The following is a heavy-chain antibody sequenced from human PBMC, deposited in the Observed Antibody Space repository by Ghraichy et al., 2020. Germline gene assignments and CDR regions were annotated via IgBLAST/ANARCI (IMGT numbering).Heavy chain of an antibody. CDR1: GYSFTNYW. Sequence: GESLNISCKASGYSFTNYWIGWVRQMPGKGLEWMGIIYPDDSDTRYSPSFQGQVTISADKSIRTAYLQWSSLKASDTAMYYCARHGSSRKYCSGGSCYRRNWFDPWGQGTLVSVSS. D-gene: IGHD2-15*01. J-gene: IGHJ5*02. CDR3: ARHGSSRKYCSGGSCYRRNWFDP. V-gene: IGHV5-51*01. CDR2: IYPDDSDT.